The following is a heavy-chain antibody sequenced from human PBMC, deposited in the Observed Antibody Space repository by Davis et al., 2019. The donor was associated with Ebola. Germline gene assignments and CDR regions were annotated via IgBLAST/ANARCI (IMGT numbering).Heavy chain of an antibody. J-gene: IGHJ6*02. Sequence: ASVKVSCKASGYTFTNYDTNWVRQATGQGLEWMGWMNPNSGNTGYAQKFQGRVTITRNTSINTAYMELSSLRSEDTAVYYCAKRGGVSIYYYYGLDVWGQGTTVTVSS. V-gene: IGHV1-8*03. CDR3: AKRGGVSIYYYYGLDV. D-gene: IGHD3-10*01. CDR1: GYTFTNYD. CDR2: MNPNSGNT.